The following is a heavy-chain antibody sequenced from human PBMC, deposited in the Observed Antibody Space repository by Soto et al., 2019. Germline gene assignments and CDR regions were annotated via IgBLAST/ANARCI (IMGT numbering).Heavy chain of an antibody. Sequence: VRLVESGGDLVQPGGSLRLSCAASGFTFSNYWVTWVRQAPGKGLEWVANINQDGSDKLYVDSVKGRFTISRDNAKYSLYLQMDSLRAEDTAVYYCARHEPSYYYAVDVWGQGSTVTVSS. CDR1: GFTFSNYW. V-gene: IGHV3-7*01. CDR2: INQDGSDK. J-gene: IGHJ6*02. CDR3: ARHEPSYYYAVDV.